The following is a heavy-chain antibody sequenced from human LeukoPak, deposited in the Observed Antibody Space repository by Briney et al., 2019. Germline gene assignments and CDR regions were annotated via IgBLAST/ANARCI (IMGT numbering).Heavy chain of an antibody. CDR3: ARPRDLCSSSSCPSFDY. V-gene: IGHV3-74*01. CDR2: INSDGSST. D-gene: IGHD2-15*01. Sequence: PGGSLRLSCAASGFTFSSYWMHWVRQAPGKGLVWVSRINSDGSSTSYADSVKGRFTISRDNAKNSLYLQMNSLRDEDTALYYCARPRDLCSSSSCPSFDYWGQGTLVIVSS. J-gene: IGHJ4*02. CDR1: GFTFSSYW.